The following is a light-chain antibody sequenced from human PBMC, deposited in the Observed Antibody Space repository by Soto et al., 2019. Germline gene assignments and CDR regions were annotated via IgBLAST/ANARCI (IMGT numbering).Light chain of an antibody. Sequence: DLQMTQSPSSVSASVGDRVTISCQASQGISRSLAWYQQKPGKAPKLLIYAASSLQSGVPSRFSGSGSGTDFTLTISSLQPEDFSTYYGQQSYSTPPITFGQGTRLEIK. V-gene: IGKV1-39*01. CDR1: QGISRS. J-gene: IGKJ5*01. CDR3: QQSYSTPPIT. CDR2: AAS.